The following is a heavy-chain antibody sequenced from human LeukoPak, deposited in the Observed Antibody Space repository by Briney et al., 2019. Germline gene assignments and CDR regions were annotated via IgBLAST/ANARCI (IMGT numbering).Heavy chain of an antibody. D-gene: IGHD3-9*01. Sequence: GGSLRLSCAASGFTFSSYWMSWVRQAPGKGLEWVANIKQDGSEKYYVDSVKGRFTISRDNAKNSLYLQMNSLRAEDTAVYYCARDGTYYDILTGYYRPDYFDYWGQGTLVTVSS. J-gene: IGHJ4*02. CDR3: ARDGTYYDILTGYYRPDYFDY. CDR2: IKQDGSEK. CDR1: GFTFSSYW. V-gene: IGHV3-7*01.